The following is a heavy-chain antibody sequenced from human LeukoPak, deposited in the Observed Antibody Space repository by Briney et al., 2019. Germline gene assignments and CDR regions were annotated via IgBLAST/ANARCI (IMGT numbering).Heavy chain of an antibody. CDR3: ARENRGLSGSLGI. CDR1: GGSISSGGYS. J-gene: IGHJ4*02. CDR2: INHSGST. D-gene: IGHD1-26*01. V-gene: IGHV4-34*01. Sequence: PSETLSLTCAVSGGSISSGGYSWSWIRQPPGKGLEWIGEINHSGSTNYNPSLKSRVTISVDTSKNQFSLKLSSVTAADTAVYYCARENRGLSGSLGIWGQGTLVTVSS.